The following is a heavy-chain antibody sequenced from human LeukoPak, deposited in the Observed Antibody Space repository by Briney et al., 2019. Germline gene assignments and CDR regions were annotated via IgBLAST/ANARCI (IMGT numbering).Heavy chain of an antibody. J-gene: IGHJ4*02. D-gene: IGHD6-19*01. Sequence: GGSLRLSFAASGFTFSSYAMSWVRQAPGKGLEWVSAISGSGGSTYYADSVKGRFTISRDNSKNTLYLQMNSLRAEDTAVYYCAKVNNIRAVAGTFDYWGQGTLVTVSS. V-gene: IGHV3-23*01. CDR1: GFTFSSYA. CDR3: AKVNNIRAVAGTFDY. CDR2: ISGSGGST.